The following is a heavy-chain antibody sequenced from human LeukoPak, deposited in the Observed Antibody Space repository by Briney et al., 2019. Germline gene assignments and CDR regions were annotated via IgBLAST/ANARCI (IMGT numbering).Heavy chain of an antibody. CDR2: IDPSDSYT. CDR1: GYSFTSYW. CDR3: ARHGIAARYGLYWFDP. J-gene: IGHJ5*02. Sequence: GESLRISCKGSGYSFTSYWISWVRQMPGKGLEWMGRIDPSDSYTNYSPSFQGHVTILTDKSISTAYLQWSSLKASDTAMYYCARHGIAARYGLYWFDPWGQGTLVTVSS. D-gene: IGHD6-6*01. V-gene: IGHV5-10-1*01.